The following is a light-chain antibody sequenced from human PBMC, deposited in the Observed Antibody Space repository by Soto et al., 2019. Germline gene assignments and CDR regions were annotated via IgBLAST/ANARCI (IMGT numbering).Light chain of an antibody. V-gene: IGKV1-5*03. CDR3: QHYNSYSEA. Sequence: DIQMTPSPSTLSGSFGDRVTITFRASQTISSWLAWYQQKPGKAPKLLIYKASTLKSGVPSRFSGSGSGTEFTLTISSLQPDDFATYYCQHYNSYSEAFGQGTKVDIK. CDR2: KAS. J-gene: IGKJ1*01. CDR1: QTISSW.